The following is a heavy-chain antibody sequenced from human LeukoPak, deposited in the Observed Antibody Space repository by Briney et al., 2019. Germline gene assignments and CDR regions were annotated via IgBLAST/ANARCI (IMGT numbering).Heavy chain of an antibody. V-gene: IGHV3-30*02. D-gene: IGHD3-10*01. CDR2: IRYDGSNK. Sequence: GGSLRLSCAASGFTFSSYGMHWVRQAPGKGLEWVAFIRYDGSNKYYADSVKGRFTISRDNSKNTLYLQMNSLRAEETAVYYCAKDRLWFGDQTQGIDYWGQGTLVTVSS. J-gene: IGHJ4*02. CDR1: GFTFSSYG. CDR3: AKDRLWFGDQTQGIDY.